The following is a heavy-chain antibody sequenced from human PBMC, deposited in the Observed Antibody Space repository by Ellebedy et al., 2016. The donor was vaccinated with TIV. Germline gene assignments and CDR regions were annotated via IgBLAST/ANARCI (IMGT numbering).Heavy chain of an antibody. CDR3: ARDGRNADRDAFDV. CDR2: YEGVNK. J-gene: IGHJ3*01. Sequence: GESLKISCVASGFTFSNYAMHWVRQAPGKGLEWVAYEGVNKYYADSVKGRFTISRDNSKNTLYLQMSGLTVEDTATYFCARDGRNADRDAFDVWGQGTMVTVSS. CDR1: GFTFSNYA. D-gene: IGHD3-16*01. V-gene: IGHV3-30-3*01.